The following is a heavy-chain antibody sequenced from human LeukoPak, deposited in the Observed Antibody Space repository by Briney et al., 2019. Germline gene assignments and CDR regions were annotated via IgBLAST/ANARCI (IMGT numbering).Heavy chain of an antibody. CDR3: ARGLGSGSYYGS. J-gene: IGHJ5*02. V-gene: IGHV1-2*02. D-gene: IGHD3-10*01. CDR2: INPNSGGT. Sequence: ASVKVSCKASGYTFTGYYMHWVRQAPGQGLEWMGWINPNSGGTNYAQKFLGRVTMTRDTSTSTVYMELSSLRSEDTAVYYCARGLGSGSYYGSWGQGTLVTVSS. CDR1: GYTFTGYY.